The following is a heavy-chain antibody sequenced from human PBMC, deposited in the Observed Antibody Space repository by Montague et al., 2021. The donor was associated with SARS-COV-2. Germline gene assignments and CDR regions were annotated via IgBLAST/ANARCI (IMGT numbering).Heavy chain of an antibody. CDR1: GASVASGNFY. CDR2: MYYTGHT. D-gene: IGHD6-6*01. CDR3: ARSRANVPSRPGFDY. J-gene: IGHJ4*02. Sequence: SETLSLTCTVSGASVASGNFYWSWIRQPPGKGLDWIGYMYYTGHTNYNPSLEIRVTMPVDPSKNQFSLTLTSVTAADTAVYYCARSRANVPSRPGFDYWGQGALVTVSS. V-gene: IGHV4-61*01.